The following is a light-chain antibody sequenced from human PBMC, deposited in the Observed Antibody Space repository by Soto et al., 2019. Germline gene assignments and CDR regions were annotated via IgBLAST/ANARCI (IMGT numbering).Light chain of an antibody. CDR3: QQHVT. Sequence: EIVLTQSPAPLSSSPGERATLSCRASQSVTTYLAWYQQRPGQAHRLLIHDTSSRSTGIPSRFSGSGSGTDFTLPISRLEPEDFAVYYCQQHVTFGPGTRVDFK. J-gene: IGKJ3*01. V-gene: IGKV3-11*01. CDR1: QSVTTY. CDR2: DTS.